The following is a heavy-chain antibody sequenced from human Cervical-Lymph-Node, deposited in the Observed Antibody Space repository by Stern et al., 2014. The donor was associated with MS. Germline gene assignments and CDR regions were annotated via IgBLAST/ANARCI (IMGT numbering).Heavy chain of an antibody. CDR3: ASPPPSDY. V-gene: IGHV3-30*04. J-gene: IGHJ4*02. CDR1: GFTFSNYA. Sequence: VQLVESGGGVVQPGRSPRLSCAASGFTFSNYAMHWVRQAPGKGLEWVAAISYDGRNNYYADSVKGRFTISRDNSKNTLYLHMNSLRTEDTAVYYCASPPPSDYWGQGTLVTVSS. CDR2: ISYDGRNN.